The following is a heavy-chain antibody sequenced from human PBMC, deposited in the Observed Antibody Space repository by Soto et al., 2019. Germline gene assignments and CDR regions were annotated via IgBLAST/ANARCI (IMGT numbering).Heavy chain of an antibody. D-gene: IGHD5-12*01. V-gene: IGHV3-11*01. Sequence: GGSVRLSCAASGFTFSDYYMSWIRQAPGKGLEWVSYISSSGSTIYYADSVKGRFTISRDNAKNSLYLQMNSLRAEDTAVYYCAREFDRSGYDSYYYGMDVWGQGTTVTV. CDR2: ISSSGSTI. CDR1: GFTFSDYY. J-gene: IGHJ6*02. CDR3: AREFDRSGYDSYYYGMDV.